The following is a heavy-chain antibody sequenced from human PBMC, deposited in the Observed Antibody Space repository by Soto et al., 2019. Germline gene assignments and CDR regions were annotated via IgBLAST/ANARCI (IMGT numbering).Heavy chain of an antibody. CDR2: ISGSGGST. D-gene: IGHD5-12*01. J-gene: IGHJ6*02. CDR3: AKDRGYSGYDFGSYYYYGMDV. V-gene: IGHV3-23*01. CDR1: GFTFSSYA. Sequence: EVQLLESGGGLVQPGGSLRLSCAASGFTFSSYAMSWVRQAPGKGLEWVSAISGSGGSTYYADSVKGRFTISRDNSKNTLYLQMNSLRAEDTAVYYCAKDRGYSGYDFGSYYYYGMDVWGQGTTVTVPS.